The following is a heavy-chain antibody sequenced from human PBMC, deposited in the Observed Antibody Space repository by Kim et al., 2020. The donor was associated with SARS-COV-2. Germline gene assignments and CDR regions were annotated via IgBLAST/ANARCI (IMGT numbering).Heavy chain of an antibody. CDR1: GFTFSNYA. V-gene: IGHV3-64*05. CDR2: ISSDGGST. CDR3: VTRNYYNSGSYYEGAPF. Sequence: GGSLRLSCSASGFTFSNYAMHWVRQAPGKGLEYVSAISSDGGSTCYADSVKGRFTISRDNSKNMLYVQMSSLRVEDTAIYYCVTRNYYNSGSYYEGAPF. D-gene: IGHD3-10*01. J-gene: IGHJ3*01.